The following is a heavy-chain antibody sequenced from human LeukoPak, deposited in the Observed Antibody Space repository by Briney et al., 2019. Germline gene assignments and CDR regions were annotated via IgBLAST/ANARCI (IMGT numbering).Heavy chain of an antibody. CDR3: ARAYSSSSALDY. V-gene: IGHV3-21*01. Sequence: PGGSLRLSCAASGFTFSSYSMNWVRQAPGKGLEWVSSISSSSSYIYYADSEKGRFTVSRDNAKNSLYLQMNSLRAEDTAVYYCARAYSSSSALDYWGQGTLVTVSS. D-gene: IGHD6-6*01. CDR2: ISSSSSYI. J-gene: IGHJ4*02. CDR1: GFTFSSYS.